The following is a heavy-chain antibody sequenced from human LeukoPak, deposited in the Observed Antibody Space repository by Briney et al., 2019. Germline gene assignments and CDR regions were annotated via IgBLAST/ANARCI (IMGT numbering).Heavy chain of an antibody. D-gene: IGHD2-2*01. CDR3: ARYCSSTSCSPRGYYYYGMDV. J-gene: IGHJ6*02. Sequence: GSLRLSCAASGFTFSSYSMNWVRQAPGKGLEWVSYISSSSSTIYYADSVKGRFTISRDNAKNSLYLQMNSLRDEDTAVYYCARYCSSTSCSPRGYYYYGMDVWGQGTTVTVSS. CDR1: GFTFSSYS. V-gene: IGHV3-48*02. CDR2: ISSSSSTI.